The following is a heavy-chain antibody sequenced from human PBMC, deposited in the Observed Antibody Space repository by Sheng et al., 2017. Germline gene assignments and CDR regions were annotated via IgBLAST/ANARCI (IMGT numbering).Heavy chain of an antibody. J-gene: IGHJ3*02. V-gene: IGHV4-39*07. CDR3: TRHYPLDAFDI. CDR1: GGSISDITYY. Sequence: QVQLQESGPGLVKTSETLSLTCNVTGGSISDITYYWGWIRQPPGKGLEWIGSKYYSGTSYYNTPLKSRVTISVDTSKNQFSLRLSSVTAADTAVYYCTRHYPLDAFDIWGQGQWSPXLQ. D-gene: IGHD3-10*01. CDR2: KYYSGTS.